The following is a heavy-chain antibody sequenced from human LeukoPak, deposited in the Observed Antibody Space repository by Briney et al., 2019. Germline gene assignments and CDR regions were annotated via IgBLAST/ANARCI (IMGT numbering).Heavy chain of an antibody. CDR1: GFTFVDYG. J-gene: IGHJ4*02. Sequence: GGSLRLSCSASGFTFVDYGMNGVRQAPGKGLEWVGFIRSKAYGGTAEYAASVKGRFTLSRDDSERIAYLQMNSLKTEDTAVYYCTRDRPYYDSWSASRDYWGQGTLVTVSS. D-gene: IGHD3-3*01. CDR2: IRSKAYGGTA. CDR3: TRDRPYYDSWSASRDY. V-gene: IGHV3-49*04.